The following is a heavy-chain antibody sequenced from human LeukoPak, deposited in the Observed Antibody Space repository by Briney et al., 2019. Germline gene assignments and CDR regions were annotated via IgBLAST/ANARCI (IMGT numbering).Heavy chain of an antibody. D-gene: IGHD6-19*01. V-gene: IGHV3-23*01. CDR3: AKAHSSGWYVIFDY. CDR2: ISGSGSST. CDR1: GFTFSSYA. J-gene: IGHJ4*02. Sequence: GGSLRLSCAASGFTFSSYAMNWVRQAPGKGLEWVSVISGSGSSTYYAESVKGRFTISRDNSKNTLYLQMNSLRAEDAALYYCAKAHSSGWYVIFDYWGQGTLVTVSS.